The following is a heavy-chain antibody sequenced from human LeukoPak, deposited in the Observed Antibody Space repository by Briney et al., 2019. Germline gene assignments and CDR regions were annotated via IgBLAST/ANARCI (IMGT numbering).Heavy chain of an antibody. CDR1: GGSFSGYY. J-gene: IGHJ6*02. D-gene: IGHD3-9*01. CDR2: INHSGST. CDR3: ASGGFDWLSPYYYYYYGMDV. V-gene: IGHV4-34*01. Sequence: SETLSLTCAVYGGSFSGYYWSWIRQPPGKGLEWIGEINHSGSTNYNPSLKSRATIPVDTSKNQFPPKLSSVTAADTAVYYCASGGFDWLSPYYYYYYGMDVWGQGTTVTVSS.